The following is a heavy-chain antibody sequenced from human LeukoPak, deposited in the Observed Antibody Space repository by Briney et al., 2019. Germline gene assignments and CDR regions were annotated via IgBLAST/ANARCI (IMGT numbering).Heavy chain of an antibody. CDR3: ARGRRNWYSSSPPRY. V-gene: IGHV4-39*01. Sequence: SETLSLTCSVVGGSLTSSNQYWGWIRQPPGKGLEWIGSIYYSGSTYYNPSLKSRVTISVDTSKNQFSLKLSSVTAADTAVYYCARGRRNWYSSSPPRYWGQGTLVTVSS. J-gene: IGHJ4*02. CDR2: IYYSGST. D-gene: IGHD6-6*01. CDR1: GGSLTSSNQY.